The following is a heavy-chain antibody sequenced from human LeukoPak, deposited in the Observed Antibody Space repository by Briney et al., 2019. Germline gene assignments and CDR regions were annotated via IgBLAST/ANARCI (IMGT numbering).Heavy chain of an antibody. J-gene: IGHJ4*02. CDR2: ISSSSSYI. CDR3: ARGLRFGELFRPVDY. CDR1: GFTFSSYS. D-gene: IGHD3-10*01. Sequence: GGTLRLSCAASGFTFSSYSMSWVRQPPGKGLEGVSTISSSSSYIYYEDSVKGRFTISRANAKNSLYLQMNSLRAEDTAVYYCARGLRFGELFRPVDYWGQGTLVTVSS. V-gene: IGHV3-21*01.